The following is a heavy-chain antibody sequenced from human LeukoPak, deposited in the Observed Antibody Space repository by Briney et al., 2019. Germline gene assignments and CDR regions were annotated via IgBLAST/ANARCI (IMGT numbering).Heavy chain of an antibody. CDR1: GYRFTSYW. CDR3: ARLRYSYGYPLNY. J-gene: IGHJ4*02. CDR2: IYPGDSDT. V-gene: IGHV5-51*01. Sequence: NPGESLKISCKGSGYRFTSYWIGWVRQMPGKGLEWMGIIYPGDSDTRYSPSFQGQVTISADKSISTAYLQWSSLKASDTAMYYCARLRYSYGYPLNYWGQGTLVTVST. D-gene: IGHD5-18*01.